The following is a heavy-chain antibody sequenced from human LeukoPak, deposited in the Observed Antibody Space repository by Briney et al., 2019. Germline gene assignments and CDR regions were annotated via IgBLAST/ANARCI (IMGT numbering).Heavy chain of an antibody. CDR3: ARDQERGYSFSFA. D-gene: IGHD1-1*01. V-gene: IGHV3-33*01. J-gene: IGHJ4*02. CDR2: IWYDGSNK. Sequence: GGSLRLSCAASGFTFSSYGMHWVRQAPGKGLEWVALIWYDGSNKYYADSVKGRFTVSRDNSKNTLYLQMNSLRAEDTAAYYCARDQERGYSFSFAWGQGTLVTVSS. CDR1: GFTFSSYG.